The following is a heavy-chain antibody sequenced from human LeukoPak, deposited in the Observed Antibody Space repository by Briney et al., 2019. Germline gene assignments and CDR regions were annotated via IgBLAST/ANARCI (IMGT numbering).Heavy chain of an antibody. CDR2: ISSRSSYI. Sequence: GGSLRLSCAGSGFTFSGYNMNWFRQAPGKGLERVSSISSRSSYIFYADSVKGRFTISRDNAKNSLYLQMNSLGAEDTAVYYCARDAQWLVPEGYYYYMDVWGKGTTVTVAS. CDR3: ARDAQWLVPEGYYYYMDV. D-gene: IGHD6-19*01. V-gene: IGHV3-21*01. J-gene: IGHJ6*03. CDR1: GFTFSGYN.